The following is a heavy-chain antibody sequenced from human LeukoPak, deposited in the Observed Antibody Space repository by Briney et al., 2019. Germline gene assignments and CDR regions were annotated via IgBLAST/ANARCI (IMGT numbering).Heavy chain of an antibody. D-gene: IGHD1-26*01. CDR2: IYPGDSDT. Sequence: GEFLKISCKGSGYSLTSYWIGWVRQMPGEGLGLGGIIYPGDSDTRYSPSSQGQVTISADKSISTAYLQWSSLKASDTAMYYCASPVGGSYMSLDYWGQGTLVTVYS. CDR1: GYSLTSYW. CDR3: ASPVGGSYMSLDY. J-gene: IGHJ4*02. V-gene: IGHV5-51*01.